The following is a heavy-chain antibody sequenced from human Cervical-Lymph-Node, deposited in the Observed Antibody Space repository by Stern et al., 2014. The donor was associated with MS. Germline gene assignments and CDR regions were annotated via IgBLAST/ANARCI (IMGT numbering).Heavy chain of an antibody. V-gene: IGHV3-33*01. Sequence: QVQLVQSGGGVVQPGTSLRLSCAASGFTFSSYGMHWVRQAPGKGLEWVALAWYDGSTAYYTNSVKGRFTISRDNSKNTLSLQMNSLTAEDPAVYYCARGHIPYAYNYLFDYWGQGTLVTVSS. D-gene: IGHD5-24*01. CDR2: AWYDGSTA. CDR3: ARGHIPYAYNYLFDY. J-gene: IGHJ4*02. CDR1: GFTFSSYG.